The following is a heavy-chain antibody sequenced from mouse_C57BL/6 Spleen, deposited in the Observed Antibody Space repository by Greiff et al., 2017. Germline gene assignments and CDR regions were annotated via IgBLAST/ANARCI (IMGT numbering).Heavy chain of an antibody. CDR2: IDPENGDT. CDR1: GFNIKDDY. V-gene: IGHV14-4*01. Sequence: DVKLQESGAELVRPGASVKLSCTASGFNIKDDYMHWVKQRPEQGLEWIGWIDPENGDTEYASKFQGKATITADTSSNTAYRQLSSLTSEDTAVYYCTTLLWGYWGRGTTLTVSS. CDR3: TTLLWGY. J-gene: IGHJ2*01. D-gene: IGHD2-1*01.